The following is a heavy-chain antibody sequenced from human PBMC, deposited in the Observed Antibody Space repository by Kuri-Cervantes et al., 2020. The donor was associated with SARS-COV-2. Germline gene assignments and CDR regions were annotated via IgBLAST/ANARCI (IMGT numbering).Heavy chain of an antibody. J-gene: IGHJ6*01. Sequence: ASVKVSCKASGYTFTGYYMHWVRQAPGQGLEWMGWINAGNGNTKYSQKFQGRVTITRDTSASTAYMELSSLRSEDTAVYYCARAEVRSGRVYYYYGMDVWGQGNTVTSYS. CDR1: GYTFTGYY. CDR2: INAGNGNT. V-gene: IGHV1-3*01. CDR3: ARAEVRSGRVYYYYGMDV. D-gene: IGHD3-3*01.